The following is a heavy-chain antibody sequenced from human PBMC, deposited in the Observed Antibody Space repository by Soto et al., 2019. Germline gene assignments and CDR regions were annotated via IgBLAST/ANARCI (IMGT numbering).Heavy chain of an antibody. CDR2: IYYSGST. V-gene: IGHV4-59*12. Sequence: SETLSLTCTVSGGSISSYYWSWIRQPPGKGLEWIGYIYYSGSTNYNPSLKSRVTISVDTSKNSLYLQMNSLRAEDTAVYYCARDLPLRDYAYDYWGQGTLVTVSS. D-gene: IGHD4-17*01. J-gene: IGHJ4*02. CDR1: GGSISSYY. CDR3: ARDLPLRDYAYDY.